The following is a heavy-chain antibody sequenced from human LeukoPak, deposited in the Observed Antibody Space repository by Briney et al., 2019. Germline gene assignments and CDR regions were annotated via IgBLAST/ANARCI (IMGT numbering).Heavy chain of an antibody. J-gene: IGHJ4*02. V-gene: IGHV2-5*02. D-gene: IGHD3-10*01. Sequence: SGPTLVKPTQTLTLTCTFSGFSLSTRGVAVAWIRQPPGKALEWLALIYWDDDKRYSPSLKGRLAITKDTSKNQVVLIVNNMDPEDTATYYCAYGESLDYWGQGTLVTVSS. CDR3: AYGESLDY. CDR2: IYWDDDK. CDR1: GFSLSTRGVA.